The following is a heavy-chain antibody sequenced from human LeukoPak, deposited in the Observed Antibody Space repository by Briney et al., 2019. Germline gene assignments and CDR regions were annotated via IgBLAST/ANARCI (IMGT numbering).Heavy chain of an antibody. Sequence: ASVTVSCKASGYTFTEYYMHWVRQAAGQGLEWMGWINPNIGDTNYAQLCQGRVTLTRDTSLRPAYMELSRLRFDDTAVYYCARINSSRWYDFWGQGTLVTVSS. V-gene: IGHV1-2*02. CDR3: ARINSSRWYDF. J-gene: IGHJ4*02. D-gene: IGHD6-13*01. CDR1: GYTFTEYY. CDR2: INPNIGDT.